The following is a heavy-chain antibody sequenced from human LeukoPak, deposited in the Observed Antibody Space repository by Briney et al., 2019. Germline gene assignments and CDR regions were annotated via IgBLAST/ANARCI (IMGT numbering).Heavy chain of an antibody. CDR3: ARSRLWLGFDY. J-gene: IGHJ4*02. CDR1: GFTFSSFS. D-gene: IGHD5-18*01. CDR2: ITGSSSTI. Sequence: GGSLRLSCAASGFTFSSFSMNWVRQAPGKGLEWVSFITGSSSTIYYADSVKGRFTISRDNAKNSLYLQMNSLRAEDTAVYYCARSRLWLGFDYWGQGTLVTVSS. V-gene: IGHV3-48*01.